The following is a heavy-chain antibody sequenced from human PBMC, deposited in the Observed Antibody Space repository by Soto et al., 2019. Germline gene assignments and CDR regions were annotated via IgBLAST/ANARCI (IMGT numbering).Heavy chain of an antibody. CDR3: AREVLWSRYFDY. Sequence: SVKVRFTISRDNSQNTLYLQMNSLRPEDTGVYYCAREVLWSRYFDYWGQGSLVTVSS. D-gene: IGHD3-10*01. J-gene: IGHJ4*02. V-gene: IGHV3-30*01.